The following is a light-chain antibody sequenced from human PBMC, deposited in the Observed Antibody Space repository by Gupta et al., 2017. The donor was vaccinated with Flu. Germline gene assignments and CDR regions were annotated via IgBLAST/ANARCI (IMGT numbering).Light chain of an antibody. CDR3: LQYDNARIT. CDR2: DAS. J-gene: IGKJ5*01. Sequence: DIQMTQSPYSLSASVGDRVTITCRATQGISNYLNWYQHKPGKAPKLLIYDASNLETGVPSRFRGGGSGTELTGTISNMKTEDIATYYWLQYDNARITFGQGTRLEMK. CDR1: QGISNY. V-gene: IGKV1-33*01.